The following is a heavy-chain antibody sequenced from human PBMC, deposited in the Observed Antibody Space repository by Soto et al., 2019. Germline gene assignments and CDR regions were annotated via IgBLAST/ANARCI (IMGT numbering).Heavy chain of an antibody. J-gene: IGHJ5*02. CDR1: GFTFSDYY. Sequence: GGSLRLSCAASGFTFSDYYMSWIRQAPGKGLEWVSYISSSGSTIYYADSVKGRFTISRDNAKNSLYLQMNSLRAEDTAVYYCARDTLPHYDILTGYVDPWGQGTLVTSPQ. V-gene: IGHV3-11*01. D-gene: IGHD3-9*01. CDR2: ISSSGSTI. CDR3: ARDTLPHYDILTGYVDP.